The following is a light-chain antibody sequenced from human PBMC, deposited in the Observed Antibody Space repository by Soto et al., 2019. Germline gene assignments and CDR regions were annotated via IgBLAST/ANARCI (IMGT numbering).Light chain of an antibody. CDR3: QHYNSYWT. J-gene: IGKJ1*01. V-gene: IGKV1-5*03. CDR2: KAS. CDR1: QSISSW. Sequence: DIQMTQSPSTLSASVGDRVTITCRASQSISSWLAWYRQKPGKAPKHLIYKASSLESGVPSRFSGSGSGTEFTLTISSLQPDDFATYYCQHYNSYWTFGQGTKVEIK.